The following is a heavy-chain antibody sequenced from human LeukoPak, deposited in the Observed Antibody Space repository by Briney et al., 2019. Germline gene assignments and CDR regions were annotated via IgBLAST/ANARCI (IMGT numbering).Heavy chain of an antibody. J-gene: IGHJ4*02. CDR2: ISTSGST. CDR1: GGSISSYY. Sequence: SETLSLTCTVSGGSISSYYWSWIRQPAGKGLESIGHISTSGSTNYNPSLKSRVTMSVDTSKNQFSLKLSSVTAADTAVYYCARRTDTRGYRRFDYWGQGTLVTVSS. CDR3: ARRTDTRGYRRFDY. V-gene: IGHV4-4*07. D-gene: IGHD5-18*01.